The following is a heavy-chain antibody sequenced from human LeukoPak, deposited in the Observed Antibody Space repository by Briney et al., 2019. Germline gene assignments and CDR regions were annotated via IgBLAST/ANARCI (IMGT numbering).Heavy chain of an antibody. Sequence: ASVKVSCKIPRHTFTTYFIYWVRQAPGQGLGWMGWINPSTGGTNSAQEFQGRITMTRDTSTSTAYMELSSLRSDDTAVYYCARGGYCTTSSCYNWGQGTLVTVSS. CDR1: RHTFTTYF. CDR3: ARGGYCTTSSCYN. J-gene: IGHJ4*02. V-gene: IGHV1-2*02. CDR2: INPSTGGT. D-gene: IGHD6-13*01.